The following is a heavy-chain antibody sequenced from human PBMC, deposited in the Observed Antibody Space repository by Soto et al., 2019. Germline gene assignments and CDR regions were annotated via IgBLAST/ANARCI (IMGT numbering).Heavy chain of an antibody. CDR2: ISYDGATQ. J-gene: IGHJ6*02. CDR3: ATKARGPNYFFRGMDV. D-gene: IGHD1-7*01. Sequence: GRCRRLACELDGLTFNTFCIEWDRQAQGKGLEWLAVISYDGATQLYRNIVNGRFSISRDNSTNTLCRHMGRHRTEEPAMYYCATKARGPNYFFRGMDVWGLGTTVTVSS. CDR1: GLTFNTFC. V-gene: IGHV3-30*06.